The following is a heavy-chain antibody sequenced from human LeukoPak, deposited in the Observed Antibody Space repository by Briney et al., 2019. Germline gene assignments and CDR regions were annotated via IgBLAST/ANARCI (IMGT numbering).Heavy chain of an antibody. D-gene: IGHD5-12*01. J-gene: IGHJ3*02. CDR3: ARIFGSGYDFRGAFDI. Sequence: SETLSLTCTVSGGSISTYYWTWIRQPPGKGLEWIGYIYYTGSTNYNPSLKSRVTISVDTSKIQFSLKLSSVTAADTAVYYCARIFGSGYDFRGAFDIWGQGTMVTVFS. V-gene: IGHV4-59*01. CDR2: IYYTGST. CDR1: GGSISTYY.